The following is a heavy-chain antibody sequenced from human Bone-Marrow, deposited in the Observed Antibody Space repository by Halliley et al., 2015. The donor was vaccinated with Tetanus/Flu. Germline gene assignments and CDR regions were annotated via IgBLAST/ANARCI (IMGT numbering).Heavy chain of an antibody. Sequence: SLRLSCAASGFTFSDHHMSWIRQAPGKGLEWISYISGTNTIYYADAVNGRFSISRDNAKNSLFLHLTSLRAEDMAVYYCARGSTVTRLFDYWGQGTLVTVSS. V-gene: IGHV3-11*01. CDR1: GFTFSDHH. CDR2: ISGTNTI. CDR3: ARGSTVTRLFDY. D-gene: IGHD4-17*01. J-gene: IGHJ4*02.